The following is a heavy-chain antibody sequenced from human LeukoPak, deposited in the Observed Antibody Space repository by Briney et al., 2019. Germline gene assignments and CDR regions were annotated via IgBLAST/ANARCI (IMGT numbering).Heavy chain of an antibody. J-gene: IGHJ4*02. D-gene: IGHD1-26*01. V-gene: IGHV3-7*03. CDR3: ARDKIVGATNFDY. CDR2: IKQHGGEI. Sequence: GGSLRLSCAASGFALSSHWMSWVRQVPGKGLEWVANIKQHGGEIYYVDSVKGRFTISRDNAKNLLYLQMNSLRAEDTAIYYCARDKIVGATNFDYWGQGTLVTVSS. CDR1: GFALSSHW.